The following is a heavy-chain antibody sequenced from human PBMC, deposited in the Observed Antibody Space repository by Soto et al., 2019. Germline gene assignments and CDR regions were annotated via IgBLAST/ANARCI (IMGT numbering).Heavy chain of an antibody. D-gene: IGHD4-4*01. V-gene: IGHV3-30*18. Sequence: QVQLVESGGGVVQPGRSLRLSCAASGFTFSSYGMHWVRQAPGKGLEWVAVISYDGSNKYYADSVKGRFTISRDNSKNTLYLQMNSLRVEDTSVYYCAKELLHSPYYYYYAMDVWGQGTTFTVSS. CDR1: GFTFSSYG. CDR3: AKELLHSPYYYYYAMDV. J-gene: IGHJ6*02. CDR2: ISYDGSNK.